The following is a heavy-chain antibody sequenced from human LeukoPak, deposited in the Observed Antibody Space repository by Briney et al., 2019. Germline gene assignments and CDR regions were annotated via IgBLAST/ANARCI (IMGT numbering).Heavy chain of an antibody. CDR1: EFTFSSYG. V-gene: IGHV3-33*01. CDR3: AREMSLSSSGWYRHFDY. J-gene: IGHJ4*02. CDR2: IWYDGSNK. Sequence: GGSLRLSCAASEFTFSSYGMHWVRQAPGKGLEWVAVIWYDGSNKYYADSVKGRFTISRDNSKNTLYLQMNSLRAEDTAVYYCAREMSLSSSGWYRHFDYWGQGTLVTVSS. D-gene: IGHD6-19*01.